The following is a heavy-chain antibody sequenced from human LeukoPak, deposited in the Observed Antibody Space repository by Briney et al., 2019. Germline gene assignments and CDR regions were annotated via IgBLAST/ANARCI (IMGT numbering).Heavy chain of an antibody. D-gene: IGHD6-6*01. CDR1: GFTFDVHA. Sequence: SLRLSCAASGFTFDVHAMHWVRQAPGKGVEWVSGISWNSDSIAYADSVKGRFTLSRDNAKNSLYLQMNSLRAEDMALYYCARDEGSSSSSGGFDYWGQGTLVTVSS. CDR3: ARDEGSSSSSGGFDY. J-gene: IGHJ4*02. V-gene: IGHV3-9*03. CDR2: ISWNSDSI.